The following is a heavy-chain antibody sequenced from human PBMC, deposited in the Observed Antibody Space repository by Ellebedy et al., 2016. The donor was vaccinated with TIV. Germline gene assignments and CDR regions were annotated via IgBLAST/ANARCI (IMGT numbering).Heavy chain of an antibody. D-gene: IGHD6-19*01. Sequence: SGPTLVKPTETLTLTCTVSGFSLSYTRMGVSWIRQPPGKALEWLAHSFSNDEKSYSTSLKSRLTISKDTSKSQVVLTMTNMDPVDTATYYCAHTFVAGYYLDYWGQGTLVTVSS. V-gene: IGHV2-26*01. CDR2: SFSNDEK. CDR1: GFSLSYTRMG. J-gene: IGHJ4*02. CDR3: AHTFVAGYYLDY.